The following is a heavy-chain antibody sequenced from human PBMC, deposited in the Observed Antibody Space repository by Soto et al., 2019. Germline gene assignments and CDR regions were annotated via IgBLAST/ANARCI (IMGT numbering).Heavy chain of an antibody. Sequence: GASVKVSCKASGYTFTSYDIRWVRQASGQGLEWMGWMNPNSGNTDYAQMFQGRVTMTRNTSISTAYMEVSSLTYEDTAVYYCARGPKDSYGYEDYWGQGTLVTVSS. CDR3: ARGPKDSYGYEDY. V-gene: IGHV1-8*01. CDR1: GYTFTSYD. J-gene: IGHJ4*02. CDR2: MNPNSGNT. D-gene: IGHD5-18*01.